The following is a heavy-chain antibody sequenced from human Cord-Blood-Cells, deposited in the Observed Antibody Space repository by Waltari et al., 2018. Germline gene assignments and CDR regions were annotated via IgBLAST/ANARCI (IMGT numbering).Heavy chain of an antibody. CDR3: ARRTYDFWSGYPNWFDP. D-gene: IGHD3-3*01. CDR2: IYYSGST. CDR1: GGSISSSRYY. J-gene: IGHJ5*02. V-gene: IGHV4-39*01. Sequence: QLQLQESGPGLVKPSETLSLTCTVSGGSISSSRYYWGWIRQPPGKGLEWIGSIYYSGSTYYTPSPKSRVTRSVDTSKNQFSLKLSSVTAADTAVYYCARRTYDFWSGYPNWFDPWGQGTLVTVSS.